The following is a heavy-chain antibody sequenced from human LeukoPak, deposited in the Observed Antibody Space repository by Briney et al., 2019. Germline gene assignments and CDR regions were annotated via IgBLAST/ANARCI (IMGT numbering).Heavy chain of an antibody. CDR1: GITFSSYG. CDR2: ISSTGGTT. CDR3: ARRGYHDYSGFDY. J-gene: IGHJ4*02. V-gene: IGHV3-23*01. Sequence: QPGGSLRLSCAASGITFSSYGMSWVRQAPGKGLEWVSSISSTGGTTYYADSVKGRFTVSRDNSKNSLYLQMKRLRAEDTALYYCARRGYHDYSGFDYWGQGTLVTVSS. D-gene: IGHD1-26*01.